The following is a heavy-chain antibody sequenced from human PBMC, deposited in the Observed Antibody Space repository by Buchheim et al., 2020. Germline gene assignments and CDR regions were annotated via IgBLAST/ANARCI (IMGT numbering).Heavy chain of an antibody. V-gene: IGHV1-46*03. Sequence: QVQLVQSGAEVKKPGASVKVSCKASGYTFTSYYMHGVRQAPGQGLEWMGIINPSGGSTSYAQKFQGRVTMTRDTPTSTVYMGLSSLRSEDTAVYYCAIDTIVVVPAAREDYYCGMDVWGQGTT. CDR3: AIDTIVVVPAAREDYYCGMDV. CDR1: GYTFTSYY. CDR2: INPSGGST. J-gene: IGHJ6*02. D-gene: IGHD2-2*01.